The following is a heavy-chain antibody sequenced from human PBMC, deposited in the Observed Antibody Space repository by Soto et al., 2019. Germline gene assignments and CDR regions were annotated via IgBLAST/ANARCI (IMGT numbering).Heavy chain of an antibody. CDR2: ISSSSSYT. D-gene: IGHD3-22*01. CDR3: ARAITDYFDSSGYYDDY. V-gene: IGHV3-11*05. CDR1: GFTFSDYY. J-gene: IGHJ4*02. Sequence: QVQLVESGGGLVKPGGSLRLSCAASGFTFSDYYMSWIRQAPGKGLEWVSYISSSSSYTNYADSVKGRFSISRDNAKNPLYLKMNSLRAEETGVYYCARAITDYFDSSGYYDDYWGQGTLVTVSS.